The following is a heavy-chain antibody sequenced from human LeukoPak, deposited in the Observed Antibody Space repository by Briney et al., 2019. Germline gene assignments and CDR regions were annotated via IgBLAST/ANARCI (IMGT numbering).Heavy chain of an antibody. V-gene: IGHV1-2*02. CDR2: INPNSGGT. CDR3: ARDLDYGDFAGGY. J-gene: IGHJ4*02. CDR1: GYTFTGYY. Sequence: ASVNVSCKASGYTFTGYYMHWVRQAPGQGLEWMGWINPNSGGTNYAQKFQGRVTMTRDTSISTAYMELSRLRSDDTAVYYCARDLDYGDFAGGYWGQGTLVTVSS. D-gene: IGHD4-17*01.